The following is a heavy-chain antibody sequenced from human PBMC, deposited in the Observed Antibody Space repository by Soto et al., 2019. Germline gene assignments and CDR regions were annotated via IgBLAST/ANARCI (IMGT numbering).Heavy chain of an antibody. CDR1: GFTFSSYG. J-gene: IGHJ4*02. Sequence: SLRLSCAASGFTFSSYGMHWVRQAPGKGLEWVAVIWYDGSNKYYADSVKGRFTISRDNSKNTLYLQMNSLRAEDTAVYYCAREGSTTVTAAYFDYWGQGTLVTVSS. V-gene: IGHV3-33*01. CDR3: AREGSTTVTAAYFDY. CDR2: IWYDGSNK. D-gene: IGHD4-17*01.